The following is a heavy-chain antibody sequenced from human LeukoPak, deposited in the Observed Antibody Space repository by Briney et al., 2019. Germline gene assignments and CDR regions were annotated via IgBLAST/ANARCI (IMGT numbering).Heavy chain of an antibody. Sequence: KVGESLKISCKGSGYSFTSYWIGWVRQMPGKGLEWMGIIYPGDSDTRYSPSFQGQVTISADKSISTAYLQWSSLKASDTAMYYCARPRDKTYYDILTGYYKRAPPDAFDIWGQGTMVTVSS. CDR2: IYPGDSDT. D-gene: IGHD3-9*01. CDR3: ARPRDKTYYDILTGYYKRAPPDAFDI. J-gene: IGHJ3*02. V-gene: IGHV5-51*01. CDR1: GYSFTSYW.